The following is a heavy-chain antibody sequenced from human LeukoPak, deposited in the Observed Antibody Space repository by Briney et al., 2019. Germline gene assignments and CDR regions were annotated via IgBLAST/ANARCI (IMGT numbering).Heavy chain of an antibody. CDR2: ISTSSSYI. V-gene: IGHV3-21*01. D-gene: IGHD2-15*01. CDR1: GFTFSSYG. J-gene: IGHJ3*02. Sequence: PGGSLRLSCAPSGFTFSSYGMHWVRQAPGKGLEWVSSISTSSSYIYYADSVKGRFTISRDNAKNSLYLQMNSLRAEDTALYYCARGAVVGAVTDDAFEIWGQGTMVTVSS. CDR3: ARGAVVGAVTDDAFEI.